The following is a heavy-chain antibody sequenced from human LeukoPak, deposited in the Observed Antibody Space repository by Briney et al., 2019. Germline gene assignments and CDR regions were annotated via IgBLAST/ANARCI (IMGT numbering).Heavy chain of an antibody. J-gene: IGHJ4*02. D-gene: IGHD2-21*01. CDR3: ARDSPNEAILWWSIDY. Sequence: GSLRLSCAASGFTFSSYSMNWVRQAPGKGLEWVSSISSSSSYRYYEESVKGRFSISRDNARNSLYLQMNSLRAEDTAVYYCARDSPNEAILWWSIDYWGQGTLVTVS. CDR2: ISSSSSYR. CDR1: GFTFSSYS. V-gene: IGHV3-21*01.